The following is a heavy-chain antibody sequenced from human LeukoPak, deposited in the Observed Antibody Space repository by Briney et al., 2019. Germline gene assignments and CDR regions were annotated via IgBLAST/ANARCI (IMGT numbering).Heavy chain of an antibody. CDR1: GGSISSSSYY. CDR3: ARLTIDYYDSSGCFDY. Sequence: SETLSLTCTVSGGSISSSSYYWGWIRQPPGKGLEWIGSIYYSGSTYYNPSLKSRATISVDTSKNQFSLKLSSVTAADTAVYYCARLTIDYYDSSGCFDYWGQGTLVTVSS. V-gene: IGHV4-39*01. CDR2: IYYSGST. D-gene: IGHD3-22*01. J-gene: IGHJ4*02.